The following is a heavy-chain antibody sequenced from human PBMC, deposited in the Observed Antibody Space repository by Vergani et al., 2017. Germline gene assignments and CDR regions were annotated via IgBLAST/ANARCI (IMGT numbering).Heavy chain of an antibody. V-gene: IGHV3-23*01. Sequence: EVQLLESGGGLVQPGGSLRLSCSASGFTFSTYAMSWVRQAPGKGLEWVSAISGSGGSTYYADSVKGRFTISRDNSKNTLYLQMTSLKAEDTAVYYCAKPREQWLVPRAPSFDYWGQGTLVTVSS. D-gene: IGHD6-19*01. J-gene: IGHJ4*02. CDR2: ISGSGGST. CDR1: GFTFSTYA. CDR3: AKPREQWLVPRAPSFDY.